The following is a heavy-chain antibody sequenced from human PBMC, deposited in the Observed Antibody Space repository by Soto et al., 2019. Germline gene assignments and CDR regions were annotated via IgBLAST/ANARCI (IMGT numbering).Heavy chain of an antibody. CDR2: IIPLFRTP. V-gene: IGHV1-69*12. CDR1: GGTFSSSA. J-gene: IGHJ6*02. CDR3: SRDNDRLQVGGHYYCILDV. Sequence: QVQLVQSGAEMKEPGSSVKVSCKTSGGTFSSSAISWLRQAPGQGLEWMGGIIPLFRTPDYAQKFQGRVTIAADESTSTAYTALSSLRSEDTAVYDCSRDNDRLQVGGHYYCILDVWGQWTTITVSS. D-gene: IGHD1-1*01.